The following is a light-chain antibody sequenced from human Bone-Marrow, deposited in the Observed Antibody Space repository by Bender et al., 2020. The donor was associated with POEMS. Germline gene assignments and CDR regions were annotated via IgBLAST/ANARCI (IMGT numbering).Light chain of an antibody. Sequence: QSALTQPASVRGSPGQSITISCTGSSRDVGGYNYVSWYQQYPGKAPKLMIYDVGNRPSGVPDRFSGSKSGNTASLTVSGLQAEDEADYYCSSYAGSNNYVFGTGTKVTVL. CDR2: DVG. CDR1: SRDVGGYNY. J-gene: IGLJ1*01. V-gene: IGLV2-8*01. CDR3: SSYAGSNNYV.